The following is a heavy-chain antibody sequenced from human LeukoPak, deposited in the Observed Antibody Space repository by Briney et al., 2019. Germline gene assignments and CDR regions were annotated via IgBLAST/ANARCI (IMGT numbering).Heavy chain of an antibody. CDR1: GFTFSSYS. J-gene: IGHJ4*02. CDR3: ARPECSGGSCYSLS. D-gene: IGHD2-15*01. Sequence: PGGSLRLSCAASGFTFSSYSMSWVRQAPGKGLEWVSYISSSSSTIYYADSVKGRFTISSDNAKNSLYLQMNSLRAEDTAVYYCARPECSGGSCYSLSWGQGTLVTVSS. V-gene: IGHV3-48*01. CDR2: ISSSSSTI.